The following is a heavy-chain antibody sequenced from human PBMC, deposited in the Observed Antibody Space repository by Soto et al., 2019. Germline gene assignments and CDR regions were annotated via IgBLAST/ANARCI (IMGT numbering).Heavy chain of an antibody. D-gene: IGHD4-17*01. Sequence: QLQLQESGPGLVKPSETLSLTCTVSGGSISSSSYYWGWIRQPPGKGLEWIGSIYYSGSTYYNPSLKSRVTISVDTSKNQFSLKLSSVPAADTAVYYCARQDPYGDKIDYWGQGTLVTVSS. CDR2: IYYSGST. V-gene: IGHV4-39*01. CDR1: GGSISSSSYY. J-gene: IGHJ4*02. CDR3: ARQDPYGDKIDY.